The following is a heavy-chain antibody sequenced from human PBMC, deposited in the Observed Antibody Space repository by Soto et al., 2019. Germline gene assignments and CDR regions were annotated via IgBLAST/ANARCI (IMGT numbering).Heavy chain of an antibody. CDR1: GGSVSSGSFY. J-gene: IGHJ4*02. CDR3: AKGVGRKGFDS. D-gene: IGHD1-26*01. V-gene: IGHV4-61*01. Sequence: QVQLQESGVGLVKTSETLSLTCTVSGGSVSSGSFYWTWIRQPPGKGLEWIGYFSNTGSTDYNPSRKSRVTISVDTSKNRFSLNLNSVTAADTAVYYCAKGVGRKGFDSWGQGTLVAVSS. CDR2: FSNTGST.